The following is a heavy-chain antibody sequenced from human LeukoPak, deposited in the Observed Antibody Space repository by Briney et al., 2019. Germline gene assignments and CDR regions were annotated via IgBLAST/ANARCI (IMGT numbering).Heavy chain of an antibody. CDR1: GFIFTDYW. CDR3: ARDLSGVTGYTYGRGIDY. Sequence: GGSLRLSCAASGFIFTDYWMGWVRQAPGKGLEWVANIKKDGSEKYYVDAVKGRFTISRDNAKTSLYLQMNSLRAEDTAVYYCARDLSGVTGYTYGRGIDYWGQGTLVTVSS. CDR2: IKKDGSEK. J-gene: IGHJ4*02. V-gene: IGHV3-7*01. D-gene: IGHD5-18*01.